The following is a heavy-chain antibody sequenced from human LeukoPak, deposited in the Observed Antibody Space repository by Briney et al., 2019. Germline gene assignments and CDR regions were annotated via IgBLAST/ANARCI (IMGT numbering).Heavy chain of an antibody. CDR3: ARDPSYGGNSDY. Sequence: GGSLRLSCAASGFTFSSYSMNWVRQAPGKGLEWVSSISSSSSYIYYADSVKGRFTISRNNAKNSLYLQMNSLRAEDTAVYYCARDPSYGGNSDYWGQGTLVTVSS. J-gene: IGHJ4*02. V-gene: IGHV3-21*01. CDR1: GFTFSSYS. CDR2: ISSSSSYI. D-gene: IGHD4-23*01.